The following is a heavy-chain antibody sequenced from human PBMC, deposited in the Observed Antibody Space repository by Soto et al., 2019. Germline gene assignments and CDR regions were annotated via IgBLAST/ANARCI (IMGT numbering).Heavy chain of an antibody. J-gene: IGHJ5*02. D-gene: IGHD3-22*01. V-gene: IGHV1-3*01. CDR1: GYTFTSYA. Sequence: ASVKVSCKASGYTFTSYAMHWVRQAPGQRLEWMGWINAGNGNTKYSQKFQGRVTITRDTSASTAYMELSSLRSEDTAVYYCAATPNEYDSSGYYFYNWFDPWGQGTLVTVYS. CDR2: INAGNGNT. CDR3: AATPNEYDSSGYYFYNWFDP.